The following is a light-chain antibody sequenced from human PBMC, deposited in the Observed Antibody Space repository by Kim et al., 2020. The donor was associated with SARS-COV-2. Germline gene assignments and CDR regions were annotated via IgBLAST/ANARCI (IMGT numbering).Light chain of an antibody. V-gene: IGKV3-20*01. CDR2: GAS. J-gene: IGKJ4*01. Sequence: LSAGERATLSCRASQSVTSNYLAWYQQKPGQTPRLLIYGASSRATGIPDRFSGSGSGTDFTLTISRLEPEDFAVYYCQQYSSSPRFGGGTKVDIK. CDR3: QQYSSSPR. CDR1: QSVTSNY.